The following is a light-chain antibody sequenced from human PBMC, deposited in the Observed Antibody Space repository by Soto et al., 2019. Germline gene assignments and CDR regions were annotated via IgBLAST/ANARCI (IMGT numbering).Light chain of an antibody. CDR2: AAS. Sequence: DIQMTQSPSSLSASVGDRVTITCRASHRISKKLSWYHQKPGKAPKLLNCAASTLQNGVPSRISGSGSGTYFTLTIDSLQPEDFATYYCQQSYSRVTFGQGTKVDIK. CDR1: HRISKK. V-gene: IGKV1-39*01. CDR3: QQSYSRVT. J-gene: IGKJ1*01.